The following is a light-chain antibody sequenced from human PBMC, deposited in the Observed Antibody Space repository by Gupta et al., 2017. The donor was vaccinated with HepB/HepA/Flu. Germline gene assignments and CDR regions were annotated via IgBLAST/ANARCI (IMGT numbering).Light chain of an antibody. J-gene: IGKJ1*01. CDR1: QSISSY. CDR3: QHRYSTPRT. Sequence: DIQMTQSPSSLSASVGDRVTITCRASQSISSYLNWYQQKPGKAPKLLIYAASSLQSGVPSRFSGSGSGTDFTLTISRLQPEDFANYYCQHRYSTPRTFGQGTKVEIK. V-gene: IGKV1-39*01. CDR2: AAS.